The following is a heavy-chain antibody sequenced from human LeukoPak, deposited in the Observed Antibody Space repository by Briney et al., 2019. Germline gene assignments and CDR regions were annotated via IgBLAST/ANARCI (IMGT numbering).Heavy chain of an antibody. Sequence: PGGSLRLSCAASGFTFSSYGMHWVRQAPGKGLEWVAFIRYDGSNKYYADSVKGRFTISRDNSKNTLYLRMNSLRAEDTAVYYCARDLVYYDYVWGSYRSAYYFDYWGQGTLVTVSS. CDR2: IRYDGSNK. D-gene: IGHD3-16*02. J-gene: IGHJ4*02. CDR3: ARDLVYYDYVWGSYRSAYYFDY. V-gene: IGHV3-30*02. CDR1: GFTFSSYG.